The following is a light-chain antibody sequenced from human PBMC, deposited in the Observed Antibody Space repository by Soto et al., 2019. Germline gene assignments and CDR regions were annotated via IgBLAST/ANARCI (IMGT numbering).Light chain of an antibody. J-gene: IGKJ3*01. CDR1: QSISTW. CDR3: QQAYNFPFT. V-gene: IGKV1-12*01. CDR2: AAS. Sequence: DIQMTESPSTLSASVGDRVTITCRASQSISTWLAWYQQKPGRAPKLLIYAASNLQSGVPSRFRGSGSGTEFTLTITSLQAEDFETYHCQQAYNFPFTFGPGTKVDIK.